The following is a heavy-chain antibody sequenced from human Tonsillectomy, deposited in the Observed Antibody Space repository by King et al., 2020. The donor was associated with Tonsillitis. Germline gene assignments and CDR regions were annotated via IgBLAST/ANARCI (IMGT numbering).Heavy chain of an antibody. V-gene: IGHV1-2*02. D-gene: IGHD3-22*01. CDR3: VREVPADDSSGYVDY. Sequence: VQLVESGAEVKKPGASVRVSCKASGYTFTDYYVHWVRQAPGQGLEWMGWINPNSDGTTYAQKFQGRVTMTRDTSITTAYMELRRLRSDDTAVYFCVREVPADDSSGYVDYWGHGTLVTVSS. J-gene: IGHJ4*01. CDR2: INPNSDGT. CDR1: GYTFTDYY.